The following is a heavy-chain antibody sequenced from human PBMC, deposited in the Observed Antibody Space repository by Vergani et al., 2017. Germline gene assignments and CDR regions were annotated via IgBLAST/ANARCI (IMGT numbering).Heavy chain of an antibody. D-gene: IGHD6-13*01. V-gene: IGHV4-38-2*01. CDR3: ARGSRAAGYSGPDS. J-gene: IGHJ4*02. CDR2: IYHSGST. Sequence: QVRLEESGPGLVKPSETLSLTCAVSGYSISSGYYWGWIRQPPGKGLEWIGSIYHSGSTYYNPSLKSRVTISVDTSKNQFSLKLSSVTAADTAVYYCARGSRAAGYSGPDSWGQGTRVTVSS. CDR1: GYSISSGYY.